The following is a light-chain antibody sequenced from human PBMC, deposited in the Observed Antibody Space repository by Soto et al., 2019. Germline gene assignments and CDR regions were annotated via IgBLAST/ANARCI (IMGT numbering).Light chain of an antibody. CDR1: QGIRND. CDR3: LQDYNFPRT. J-gene: IGKJ1*01. V-gene: IGKV1-6*01. Sequence: AIQMTQSPSSLSASVGDRVTITCRASQGIRNDLDWYQQKPGKAPKLLIYSASSLQSRVPSRFSGSGSGTDFTLTISSLQHEDFETYYCLQDYNFPRTFGQGTKVEIK. CDR2: SAS.